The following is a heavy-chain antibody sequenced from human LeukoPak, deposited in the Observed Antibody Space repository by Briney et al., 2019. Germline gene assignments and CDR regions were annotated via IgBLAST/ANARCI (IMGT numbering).Heavy chain of an antibody. CDR2: ISSSSTTI. J-gene: IGHJ4*02. CDR3: AKGTYCSGGSCYPRELGY. CDR1: GFTFSSFT. D-gene: IGHD2-15*01. V-gene: IGHV3-48*01. Sequence: GGSLRLSCAASGFTFSSFTMNWVRQAPGKGLEWVSYISSSSTTIYYADSVEGRFTISRDNAKNSLYLQMNSLRAEGTAVYYCAKGTYCSGGSCYPRELGYWGQGTLVTVSS.